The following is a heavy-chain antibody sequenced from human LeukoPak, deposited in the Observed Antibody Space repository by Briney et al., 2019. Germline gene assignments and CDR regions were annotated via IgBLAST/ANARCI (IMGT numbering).Heavy chain of an antibody. CDR3: ARTQLYYYDSSGYLSYFDY. CDR2: IYYSGST. CDR1: SGSISSYY. D-gene: IGHD3-22*01. Sequence: SETLSLTCTVSSGSISSYYWSWIRQPPGKGLEWIGYIYYSGSTNYNPSLKSRVTISVDTSKNQFSLKLSSVTAADTAVYYCARTQLYYYDSSGYLSYFDYWGQGTLVTVSS. V-gene: IGHV4-59*01. J-gene: IGHJ4*02.